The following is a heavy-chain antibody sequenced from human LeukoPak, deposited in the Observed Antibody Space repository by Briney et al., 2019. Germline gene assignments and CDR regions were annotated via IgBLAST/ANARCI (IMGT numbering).Heavy chain of an antibody. CDR3: ASDYGSIAAAGTPFDP. J-gene: IGHJ5*02. CDR2: INHSGST. Sequence: PSETLSLTCAVYGGSFSGYYWSWIRQPPGKGLEWIGEINHSGSTNYNPSLKSRVTISVDTSKNQFSLKLSSVTAADTAVYYCASDYGSIAAAGTPFDPWGQGTLVTVSS. CDR1: GGSFSGYY. D-gene: IGHD6-13*01. V-gene: IGHV4-34*01.